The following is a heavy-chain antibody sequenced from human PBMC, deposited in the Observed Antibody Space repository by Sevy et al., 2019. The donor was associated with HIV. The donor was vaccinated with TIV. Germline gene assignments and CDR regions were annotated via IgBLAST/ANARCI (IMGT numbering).Heavy chain of an antibody. J-gene: IGHJ4*02. D-gene: IGHD6-6*01. CDR1: GFTFGSYW. CDR3: ARLYSSSSGRGLDN. V-gene: IGHV3-7*01. Sequence: GGSLRLSCAASGFTFGSYWMTWVRQAPGKGLKWVANIKEDGSGRFYVDSVRGRFTVSRDNAKKTLYLQMNNLRGEDTALYYCARLYSSSSGRGLDNWGQRALVTVSS. CDR2: IKEDGSGR.